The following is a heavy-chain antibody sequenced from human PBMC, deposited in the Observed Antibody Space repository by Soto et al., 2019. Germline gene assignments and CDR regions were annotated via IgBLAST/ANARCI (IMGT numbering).Heavy chain of an antibody. CDR1: GGSISSSSYY. CDR3: ARNLGGPTGRSYYYYGMDV. Sequence: LSLTCTVSGGSISSSSYYWGWIRQPPGKGLEWIGSIYYSGSTYYNPSLKSRVTISVDTSKNQFSLKLSSVTAADTAVYYCARNLGGPTGRSYYYYGMDVWGQGTTVAVSS. J-gene: IGHJ6*02. D-gene: IGHD3-16*01. CDR2: IYYSGST. V-gene: IGHV4-39*01.